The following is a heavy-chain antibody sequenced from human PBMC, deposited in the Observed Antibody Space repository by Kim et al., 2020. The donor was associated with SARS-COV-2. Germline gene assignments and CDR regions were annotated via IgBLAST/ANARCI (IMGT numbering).Heavy chain of an antibody. CDR3: ARFGLIAAAGISPLIEDSFDY. CDR2: ISYDGSNK. D-gene: IGHD6-13*01. CDR1: GFTFSSYG. V-gene: IGHV3-33*05. Sequence: GGSLRLSCAASGFTFSSYGMHWVRQAPGKGLEWVAVISYDGSNKYYADSVKGRFTISRDNSKNTLYLQMNSLRAEDTAVYYCARFGLIAAAGISPLIEDSFDYWGQGTLVTVSS. J-gene: IGHJ4*02.